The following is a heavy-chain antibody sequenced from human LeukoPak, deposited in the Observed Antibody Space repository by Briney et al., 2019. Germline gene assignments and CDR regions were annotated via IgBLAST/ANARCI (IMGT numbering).Heavy chain of an antibody. Sequence: GGSLRLSCAASGFTFSRYWMSWVRQAPRKGLEWVANIKQDGSETYYVDSMKGRFTISRDNAKNSLFLQMNSLIAEDTAVYYCARDKGDYDTSGSLFIFGGQGTLVTVSS. V-gene: IGHV3-7*03. CDR3: ARDKGDYDTSGSLFIF. CDR2: IKQDGSET. CDR1: GFTFSRYW. J-gene: IGHJ4*02. D-gene: IGHD3-22*01.